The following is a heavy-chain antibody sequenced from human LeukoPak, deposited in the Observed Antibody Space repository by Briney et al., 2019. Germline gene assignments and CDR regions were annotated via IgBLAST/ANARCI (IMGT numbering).Heavy chain of an antibody. J-gene: IGHJ4*02. CDR2: IGASGSST. Sequence: GGYLRLSCATSGFTLSSYAMSWVRQAPGKGLEWVSGIGASGSSTYYADSVKGRFTISSDNSKNTLYLQMNSLRTEDTAVYYCAKAEGYDILTGLDYWGQGTLVTVS. CDR1: GFTLSSYA. CDR3: AKAEGYDILTGLDY. D-gene: IGHD3-9*01. V-gene: IGHV3-23*01.